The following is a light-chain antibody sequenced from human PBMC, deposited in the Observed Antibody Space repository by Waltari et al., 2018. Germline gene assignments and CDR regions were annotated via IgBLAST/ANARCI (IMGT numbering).Light chain of an antibody. J-gene: IGKJ1*01. Sequence: EIVLTRSPGTLSLSPGERATLSCWASQSVGGTLAWYQQKPGQAPRLLIYGASSRATGIPDRFSGSGSGTVFSLSISRLEPEDSAVYYCQHYVRLPVTFGQGTKVEIK. CDR1: QSVGGT. CDR3: QHYVRLPVT. CDR2: GAS. V-gene: IGKV3-20*01.